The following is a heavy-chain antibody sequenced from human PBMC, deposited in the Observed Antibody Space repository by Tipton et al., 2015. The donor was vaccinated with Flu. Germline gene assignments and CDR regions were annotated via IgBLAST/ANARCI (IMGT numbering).Heavy chain of an antibody. CDR3: ARRLPYHHAFDI. CDR2: IYYTGGT. J-gene: IGHJ3*02. CDR1: GASISSGSITSYY. D-gene: IGHD4-11*01. V-gene: IGHV4-61*01. Sequence: TLSLTCSVSGASISSGSITSYYWSWIRQSPGRGLEWIGYIYYTGGTKYNPSLESRVTISVDTSKNQFSLKLTSVTAADTAVYYCARRLPYHHAFDIWGQGTMVTVSS.